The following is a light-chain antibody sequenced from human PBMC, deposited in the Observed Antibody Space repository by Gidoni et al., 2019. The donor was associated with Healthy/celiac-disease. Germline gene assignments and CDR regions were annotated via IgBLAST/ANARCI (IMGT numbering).Light chain of an antibody. CDR1: QDISSW. J-gene: IGKJ3*01. V-gene: IGKV1-12*01. CDR2: AAS. CDR3: QQANSFPPT. Sequence: DIQMTQSPSSVSASVGDRVTITCRASQDISSWLAWYQQKPGKAPKLLIYAASSLQSGVPSRFSGSGSGTDFTLTISSLQPQEFASYYCQQANSFPPTFGPGTKVDIK.